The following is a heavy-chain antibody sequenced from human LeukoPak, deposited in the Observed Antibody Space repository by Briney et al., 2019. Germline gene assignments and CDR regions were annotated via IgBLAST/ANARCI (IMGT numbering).Heavy chain of an antibody. J-gene: IGHJ3*02. Sequence: GSLRLSCAASGFTFSSYAMHWVRQAPGKGLEYVSAISSNGGSTYYANSVKGRFTISRDNSKNTLYLQMGSLRAEDMAVYYCARGTMVVAFDIWGQGTMVTVSS. D-gene: IGHD3-10*01. CDR1: GFTFSSYA. V-gene: IGHV3-64*01. CDR3: ARGTMVVAFDI. CDR2: ISSNGGST.